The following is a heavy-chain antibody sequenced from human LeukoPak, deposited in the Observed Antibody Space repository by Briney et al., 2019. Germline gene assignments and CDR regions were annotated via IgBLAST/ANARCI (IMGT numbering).Heavy chain of an antibody. Sequence: GGSLRLSCAASGFTFSDYYMSWIRQAPGKGLEWVSYLSSSGSTIYYADSVKGRFTSSRDNAKNSLYLQMNSLRAEDTAVYYCARVQYCTNGVCRAGYYYGMDVWGQGTTVTVSS. CDR2: LSSSGSTI. J-gene: IGHJ6*02. CDR1: GFTFSDYY. V-gene: IGHV3-11*01. CDR3: ARVQYCTNGVCRAGYYYGMDV. D-gene: IGHD2-8*01.